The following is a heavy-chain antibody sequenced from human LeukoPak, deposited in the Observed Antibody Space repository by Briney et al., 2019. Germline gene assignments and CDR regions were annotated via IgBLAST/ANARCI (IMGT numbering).Heavy chain of an antibody. CDR3: ARDREVGATGYYFDY. J-gene: IGHJ4*02. V-gene: IGHV4-61*02. CDR2: IYTSGST. CDR1: GGSISSGSYY. Sequence: PSETLSPTCTVSGGSISSGSYYWSWIRQPAGKGLEWIGCIYTSGSTTYNSSLKSRVTISLETSKNHFSLRLSSVTAADTAVYYCARDREVGATGYYFDYWGQGTLVTVSS. D-gene: IGHD1-26*01.